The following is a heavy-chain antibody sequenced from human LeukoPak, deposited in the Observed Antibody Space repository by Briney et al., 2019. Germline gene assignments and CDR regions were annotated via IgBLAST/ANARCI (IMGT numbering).Heavy chain of an antibody. CDR1: GGSISSGDYY. D-gene: IGHD1-7*01. CDR2: IYYSGST. J-gene: IGHJ4*02. Sequence: SETLSLTCTVSGGSISSGDYYWSWIRQPPGKGLEWIGYIYYSGSTYYNPSLKSRVTISVDTSKNQFSLKLSSVTAADTAVYYCARDHRTTGTTDWGQGTLVTVSS. CDR3: ARDHRTTGTTD. V-gene: IGHV4-30-4*01.